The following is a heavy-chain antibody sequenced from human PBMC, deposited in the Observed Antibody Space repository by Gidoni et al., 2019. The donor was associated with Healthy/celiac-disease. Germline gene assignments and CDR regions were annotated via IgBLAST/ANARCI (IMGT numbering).Heavy chain of an antibody. Sequence: QLQLQESGPGLVKPSETLSLTCTVSGGSISRSSYYWGWIRQPPGKGLEWIGSIYYSGSTYYNPSLKSRVTISVDTSKNQFSLKLSSVTAADTAVYYCARRGTAMVTFYTEPYFDYWGQGTLVTVSS. CDR1: GGSISRSSYY. J-gene: IGHJ4*02. D-gene: IGHD5-18*01. CDR2: IYYSGST. V-gene: IGHV4-39*01. CDR3: ARRGTAMVTFYTEPYFDY.